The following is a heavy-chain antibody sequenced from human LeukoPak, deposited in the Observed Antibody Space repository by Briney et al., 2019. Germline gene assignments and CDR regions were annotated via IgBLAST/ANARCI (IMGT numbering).Heavy chain of an antibody. Sequence: GASVKVSCKASGYTFTSYAMHWVRQAPGQRLEWMGWINAGNGNAKYSQKFQGRVTITRDTSASTAYMELSSLRSEDTAVYYCARDGSSSWFDYWGQGTLVTVSS. CDR3: ARDGSSSWFDY. J-gene: IGHJ4*02. V-gene: IGHV1-3*01. CDR2: INAGNGNA. CDR1: GYTFTSYA. D-gene: IGHD6-13*01.